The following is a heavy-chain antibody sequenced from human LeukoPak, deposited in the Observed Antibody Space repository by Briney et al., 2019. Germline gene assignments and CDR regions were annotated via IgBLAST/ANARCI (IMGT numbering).Heavy chain of an antibody. J-gene: IGHJ1*01. CDR1: GGTFSSYA. CDR3: ATDGRGSGWYGYFQH. V-gene: IGHV1-69*05. D-gene: IGHD6-19*01. CDR2: IIPIFGTA. Sequence: GASVKVSCKASGGTFSSYAISWVRQAPGQGLEWMGGIIPIFGTANYAQKFQGRVTITTDESTSTAYMELSSLRSEDTAVHYCATDGRGSGWYGYFQHWGQGTLVTVSS.